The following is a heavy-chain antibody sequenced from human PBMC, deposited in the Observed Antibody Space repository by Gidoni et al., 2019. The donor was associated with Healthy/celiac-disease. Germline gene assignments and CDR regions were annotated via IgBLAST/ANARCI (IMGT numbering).Heavy chain of an antibody. CDR2: IIPILGIA. V-gene: IGHV1-69*08. CDR1: GGNFRVYT. J-gene: IGHJ4*02. D-gene: IGHD5-18*01. CDR3: ARDRMGSYGHYSYYFDY. Sequence: QVQLVQSGAEVKKPGPSLKVSCTPSGGNFRVYTISWVRQAPGQGLEWMGRIIPILGIANYAQKCQGRVTITADKSTSTAYMELSSLRSVDTAVYYCARDRMGSYGHYSYYFDYWGQGTLVTVSS.